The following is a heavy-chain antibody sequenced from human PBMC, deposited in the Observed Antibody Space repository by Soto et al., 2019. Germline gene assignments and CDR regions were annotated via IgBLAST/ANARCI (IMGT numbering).Heavy chain of an antibody. D-gene: IGHD1-20*01. V-gene: IGHV4-39*01. CDR2: VFYTGFT. J-gene: IGHJ4*02. Sequence: QLQLQESGPGLVKPSETLSLTCAVSGGSISGSYYYWGWLRQSPGRGPEWIGSVFYTGFTSYNPSLESRVSVSVDTSKNQSSLKVSAVTAADTAVYYCASPQKGYNWNYFDHWGQGALVTVAS. CDR1: GGSISGSYYY. CDR3: ASPQKGYNWNYFDH.